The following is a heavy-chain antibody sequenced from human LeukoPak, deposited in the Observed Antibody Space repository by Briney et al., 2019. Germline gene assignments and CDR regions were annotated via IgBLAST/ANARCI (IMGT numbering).Heavy chain of an antibody. D-gene: IGHD1-26*01. CDR1: GFIFFNYG. J-gene: IGHJ4*02. CDR2: ISGSGGST. Sequence: GGSLRLSCTASGFIFFNYGMSWVRQGPGKGLEWVSAISGSGGSTYYADSVKGRFTISRDNSNNTLYLQMNSLRAEDTAVYYCAKDLELAPFDYWGQGTLVTVSS. CDR3: AKDLELAPFDY. V-gene: IGHV3-23*01.